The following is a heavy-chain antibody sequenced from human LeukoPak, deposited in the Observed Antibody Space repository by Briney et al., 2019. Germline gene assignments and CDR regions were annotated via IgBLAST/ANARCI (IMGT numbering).Heavy chain of an antibody. V-gene: IGHV1-2*02. J-gene: IGHJ4*02. CDR3: ARGLWGDY. CDR1: GYTFTGYY. Sequence: ASVKVSCKASGYTFTGYYIHWIRQVPGQGLEWMGWIKPNSGDTNYAQSFQGRVTMTRDTSISTAYMELSRLRSDDTAVYYCARGLWGDYWGQGTLVTVSS. CDR2: IKPNSGDT. D-gene: IGHD7-27*01.